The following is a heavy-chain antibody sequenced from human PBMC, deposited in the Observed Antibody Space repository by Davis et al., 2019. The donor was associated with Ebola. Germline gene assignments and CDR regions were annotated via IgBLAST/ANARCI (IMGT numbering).Heavy chain of an antibody. Sequence: ASVKVSCKASGYTFITYDIFWVRLVPGQGLEWMGWMNPNTEKTGYAPKFQGRVTMTCNNSISTAFMEVRSLTSADTSVYYCARGGYSYGYGLDFWGQGSLVTVTS. V-gene: IGHV1-8*01. D-gene: IGHD5-18*01. CDR2: MNPNTEKT. CDR1: GYTFITYD. J-gene: IGHJ4*02. CDR3: ARGGYSYGYGLDF.